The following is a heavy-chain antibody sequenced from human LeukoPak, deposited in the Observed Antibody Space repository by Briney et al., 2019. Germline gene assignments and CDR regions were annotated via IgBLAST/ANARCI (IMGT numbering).Heavy chain of an antibody. D-gene: IGHD3-10*01. J-gene: IGHJ4*02. Sequence: GGSLRLSCAASGFTFSSYAMSWVRQAPGKGLEWVSAISGSGGSTYYADSVKGRFTISRDNSKNTLYLQMNSLRAEDTAVYYCAKGIPYYGSGTHPSLDYWGQGTLVTVSS. CDR2: ISGSGGST. CDR3: AKGIPYYGSGTHPSLDY. CDR1: GFTFSSYA. V-gene: IGHV3-23*01.